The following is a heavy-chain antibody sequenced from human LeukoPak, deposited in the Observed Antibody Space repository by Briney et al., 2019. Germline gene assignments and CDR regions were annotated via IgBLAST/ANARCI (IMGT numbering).Heavy chain of an antibody. CDR2: IYHSGST. J-gene: IGHJ5*02. Sequence: SETLSLTCAVSGGSISSGGYSWSWIRQPPGKGLEWIGYIYHSGSTYYNPSLKSRVTISVDRSKNQFSLKLSSVTAADTAVYYCARSIAAAGLVWFDPWGQGTLVTVSS. V-gene: IGHV4-30-2*01. CDR3: ARSIAAAGLVWFDP. D-gene: IGHD6-13*01. CDR1: GGSISSGGYS.